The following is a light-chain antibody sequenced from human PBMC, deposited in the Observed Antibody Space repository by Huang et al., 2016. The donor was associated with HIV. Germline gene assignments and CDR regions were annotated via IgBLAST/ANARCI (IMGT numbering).Light chain of an antibody. J-gene: IGKJ2*01. CDR3: QQYGTSPYT. Sequence: VLTQSPDHLSSSPGERVTVCCRARQRLSSSYIAWYQHPPGQAPRILIYGASARATDIPDRFSGSGSGTDFTLTINGLEPADFAMYYCQQYGTSPYTFGQGTNLEI. V-gene: IGKV3-20*01. CDR1: QRLSSSY. CDR2: GAS.